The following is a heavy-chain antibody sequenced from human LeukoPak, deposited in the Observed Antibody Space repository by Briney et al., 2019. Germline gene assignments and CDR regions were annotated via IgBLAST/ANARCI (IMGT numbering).Heavy chain of an antibody. Sequence: GGSLRLSCAASGFTFSSYWIHWVRQAPGKGLAWVSRVNSDGSTTTYADSVKGRFTISRDNAKNTVYLQMNSLRAEDTGVYYCARTTYTSSRFDFWCQGTLVTVSS. CDR3: ARTTYTSSRFDF. V-gene: IGHV3-74*03. CDR2: VNSDGSTT. CDR1: GFTFSSYW. D-gene: IGHD6-13*01. J-gene: IGHJ4*02.